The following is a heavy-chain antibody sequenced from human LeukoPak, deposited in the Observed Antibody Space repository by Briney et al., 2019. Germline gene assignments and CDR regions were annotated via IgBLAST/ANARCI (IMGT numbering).Heavy chain of an antibody. D-gene: IGHD2-15*01. CDR2: IIPNSGGT. Sequence: ASVKVSCKASGYTFTGDYMHWVRQAPGQGLEWMGWIIPNSGGTNYAQKFQGRVTMTRDTSISTAYMELSRLRSDDTAVYYCARAEKIVVVVAATPSWFDPWGQGTLVTVSS. J-gene: IGHJ5*02. V-gene: IGHV1-2*02. CDR3: ARAEKIVVVVAATPSWFDP. CDR1: GYTFTGDY.